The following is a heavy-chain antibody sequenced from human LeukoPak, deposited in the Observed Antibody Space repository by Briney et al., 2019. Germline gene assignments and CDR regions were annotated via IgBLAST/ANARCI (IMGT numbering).Heavy chain of an antibody. CDR1: GGSISSYY. D-gene: IGHD5-24*01. CDR2: IYYSGST. Sequence: SETLSLTCTVSGGSISSYYWSWIRQPPGKGLEWIGYIYYSGSTNYNPSLKSRVTISVDTSKNQFFLKLSSVTAADTAVYYCARIRRDGYNSIDYWGQGTLVTVSS. V-gene: IGHV4-59*01. J-gene: IGHJ4*02. CDR3: ARIRRDGYNSIDY.